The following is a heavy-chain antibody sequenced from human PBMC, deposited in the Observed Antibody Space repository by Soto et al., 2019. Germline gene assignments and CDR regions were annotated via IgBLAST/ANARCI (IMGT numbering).Heavy chain of an antibody. D-gene: IGHD3-16*01. J-gene: IGHJ4*02. CDR1: GGSISSGGYS. V-gene: IGHV4-30-2*05. CDR2: IYYSGST. CDR3: AREFGTV. Sequence: SETLSLTCAVSGGSISSGGYSWSWIRQPPGKGLEWIGYIYYSGSTYYNPSLKSRVTISVDTSKNQFSLKLSSVTAADTAVYYCAREFGTVWGQGTLVTVSS.